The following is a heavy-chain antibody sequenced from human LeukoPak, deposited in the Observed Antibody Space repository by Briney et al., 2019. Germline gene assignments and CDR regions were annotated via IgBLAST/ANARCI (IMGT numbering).Heavy chain of an antibody. D-gene: IGHD3-22*01. CDR2: ISASGGST. J-gene: IGHJ6*04. CDR1: GFTPRRDY. V-gene: IGHV3-23*01. Sequence: GGGLRVSCAASGFTPRRDYMSWVREAPGKGLKWVSAISASGGSTYYGDSVKGRFTISRDNSKNTLYLQMNSLRAEDTAVYYCADLGITMIWGVWGKGTTVTISS. CDR3: ADLGITMIWGV.